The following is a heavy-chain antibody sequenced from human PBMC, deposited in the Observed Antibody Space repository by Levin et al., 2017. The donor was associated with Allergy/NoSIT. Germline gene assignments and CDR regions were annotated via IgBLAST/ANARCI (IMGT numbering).Heavy chain of an antibody. J-gene: IGHJ6*03. CDR2: IYYSGST. D-gene: IGHD2-2*01. CDR1: GGSISSSGYY. V-gene: IGHV4-39*01. Sequence: PSETLSLTCTVSGGSISSSGYYWGWIRQPPGKGLEWIGSIYYSGSTYYNPSLKSRVTISVDTSKNQFSLKLSSVTAADTAVYYCARRVPAAGYYYYYMDGWGKGTTVTVSS. CDR3: ARRVPAAGYYYYYMDG.